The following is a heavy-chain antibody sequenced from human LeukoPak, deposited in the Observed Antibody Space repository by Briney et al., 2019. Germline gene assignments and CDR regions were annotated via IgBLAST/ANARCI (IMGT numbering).Heavy chain of an antibody. Sequence: GGSLRLSCAASGFTFSSYGIHWVRQAPGKGLEWVTFIGYDGRNKYYADSVKRRFTISRDNSKNTLYLQMNSLRAEDTAVYYCAKDNAYYYADYWGQGTLVTVSS. CDR3: AKDNAYYYADY. CDR2: IGYDGRNK. CDR1: GFTFSSYG. J-gene: IGHJ4*02. D-gene: IGHD3-10*01. V-gene: IGHV3-30*02.